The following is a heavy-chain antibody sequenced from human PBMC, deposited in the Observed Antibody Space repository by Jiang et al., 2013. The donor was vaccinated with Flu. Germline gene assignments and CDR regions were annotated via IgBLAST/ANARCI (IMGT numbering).Heavy chain of an antibody. D-gene: IGHD2-15*01. J-gene: IGHJ4*02. CDR1: GGSISSGDYY. Sequence: TLSLTCTVSGGSISSGDYYWSWIRQPPGKGLEWIGYIYYSGSTYYNPSLKSRVTISVDTSKNQFSLKLSSVTAADTAVYYCAREKSGGSPQRRNYYFDYWGQGTLVTVSS. CDR2: IYYSGST. CDR3: AREKSGGSPQRRNYYFDY. V-gene: IGHV4-30-4*08.